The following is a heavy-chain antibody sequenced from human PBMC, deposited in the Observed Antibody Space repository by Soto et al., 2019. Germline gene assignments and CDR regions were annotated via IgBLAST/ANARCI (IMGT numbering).Heavy chain of an antibody. D-gene: IGHD6-6*01. CDR3: AREGIAARPVHYFDY. Sequence: ASVKVSCKASGYTFTSYYMHWVRQAPGQGLEWMGIINPSGGSTSYAQKFQGRVTMTRDTSTSTVYMELSSLRSEDTAVYYCAREGIAARPVHYFDYWGQGTLVTVSS. J-gene: IGHJ4*02. V-gene: IGHV1-46*01. CDR1: GYTFTSYY. CDR2: INPSGGST.